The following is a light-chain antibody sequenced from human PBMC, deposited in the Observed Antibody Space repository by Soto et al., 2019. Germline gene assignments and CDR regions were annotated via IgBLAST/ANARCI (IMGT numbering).Light chain of an antibody. J-gene: IGKJ2*01. V-gene: IGKV3-15*01. CDR1: QTISTN. Sequence: EVVMTQSPVTLSVSPGESAALSCRASQTISTNLAWYQLKPGQAPRLLIYSASSRATGLPARFSGSGSGTEFTLTISSLESADLGVYYCQQYNKWPNSFGQGTRLEMK. CDR2: SAS. CDR3: QQYNKWPNS.